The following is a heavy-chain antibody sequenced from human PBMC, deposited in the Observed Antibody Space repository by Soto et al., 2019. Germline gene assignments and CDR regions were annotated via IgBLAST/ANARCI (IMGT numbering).Heavy chain of an antibody. J-gene: IGHJ4*02. CDR1: GYSFTSYW. V-gene: IGHV5-51*01. CDR2: IYPGDSDA. D-gene: IGHD2-2*02. Sequence: PGESLKISCKGYGYSFTSYWIGWVRQMPGKGLEWMGIIYPGDSDASYSTSFEGQVTISAEKTISSSYLLWSSLRASDTAMYYCARAPQGTTLYKTLYYFDYWGQGTLVTVP. CDR3: ARAPQGTTLYKTLYYFDY.